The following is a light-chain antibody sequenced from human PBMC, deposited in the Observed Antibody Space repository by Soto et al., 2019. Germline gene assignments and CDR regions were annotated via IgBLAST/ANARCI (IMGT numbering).Light chain of an antibody. CDR1: QGINNE. J-gene: IGKJ1*01. V-gene: IGKV1-6*01. CDR2: AAS. CDR3: LRDYNYPRT. Sequence: AIQMTQSPSSLSASVGDRVTMTCRASQGINNELAWYQQKPGKAPKLLIYAASNLHSGVTSRFSGSGSGTDFALPISSLQPEDFATYFCLRDYNYPRTFGQGTKVE.